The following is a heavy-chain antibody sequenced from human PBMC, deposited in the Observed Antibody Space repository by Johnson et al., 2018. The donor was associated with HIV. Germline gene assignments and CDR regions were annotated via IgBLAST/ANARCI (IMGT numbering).Heavy chain of an antibody. CDR2: ISYDGNNK. J-gene: IGHJ3*02. V-gene: IGHV3-30*18. Sequence: QVQLVESGGGVVQPGRSLRLSCAASGFTFSSYGMHWVRQAPGKGLAWVAVISYDGNNKYYADSVKGRFTISRENSKNTLYLQMNSLRAEDTAVYYCAKDREYGRSWGLTLDIWGQGTMVTVSS. CDR1: GFTFSSYG. CDR3: AKDREYGRSWGLTLDI. D-gene: IGHD2/OR15-2a*01.